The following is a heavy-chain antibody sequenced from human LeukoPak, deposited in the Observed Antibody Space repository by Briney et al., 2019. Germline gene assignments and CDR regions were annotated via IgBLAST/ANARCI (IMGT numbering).Heavy chain of an antibody. V-gene: IGHV4-34*01. J-gene: IGHJ6*03. CDR3: ARDQQQSALNYYYYYMDV. CDR2: INHSGST. CDR1: GGSFSGYY. Sequence: SETLSLTCAVYGGSFSGYYWSWIRQPPGKGLEWIGEINHSGSTNYNPSLKSRVTISVDTSKNQFSLKLSSVTAADTAVYYCARDQQQSALNYYYYYMDVWGKGTTVTISS. D-gene: IGHD6-13*01.